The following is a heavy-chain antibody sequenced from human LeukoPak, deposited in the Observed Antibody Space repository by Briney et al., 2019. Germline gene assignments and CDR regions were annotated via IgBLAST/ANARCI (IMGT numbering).Heavy chain of an antibody. V-gene: IGHV3-74*01. CDR1: GFTFSSYW. CDR2: INSDGSTT. Sequence: PGGSLRLSCAASGFTFSSYWMHWVRQAPGKGLVWVSRINSDGSTTTYADSVKGRFTIPRDNAKNTLYLQMNSLRAEDTAVYYCTGGGVDYWGQGTLVTVSS. CDR3: TGGGVDY. D-gene: IGHD3-16*01. J-gene: IGHJ4*02.